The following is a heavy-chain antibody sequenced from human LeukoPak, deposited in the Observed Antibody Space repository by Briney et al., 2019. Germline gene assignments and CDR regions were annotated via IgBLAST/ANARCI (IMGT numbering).Heavy chain of an antibody. Sequence: GGSLRLSCAASGFSFSSYGMSWVRQAPGTGLEWVSAITGSTRSTYYTDSVKGRFTISRDNSRNTLYLQMNSLRAEDTAVYYCARDFHSRGVSFLPDNWGQGTLVTVSS. CDR1: GFSFSSYG. V-gene: IGHV3-23*01. CDR2: ITGSTRST. D-gene: IGHD3-10*01. J-gene: IGHJ4*02. CDR3: ARDFHSRGVSFLPDN.